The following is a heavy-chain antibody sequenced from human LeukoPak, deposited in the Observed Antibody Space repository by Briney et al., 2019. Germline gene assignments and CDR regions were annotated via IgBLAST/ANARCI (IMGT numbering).Heavy chain of an antibody. Sequence: PGGSLRLSCAASGFTFSSYWMSWVRQAPGKGLEWVANIKQDGSEKYYVDSVKGRFTISRDNAKNSLYLQMNSLRAEDTAVYYCAMIYDIDAFDIWGQGTMVTVSS. CDR3: AMIYDIDAFDI. D-gene: IGHD3-22*01. CDR1: GFTFSSYW. J-gene: IGHJ3*02. V-gene: IGHV3-7*01. CDR2: IKQDGSEK.